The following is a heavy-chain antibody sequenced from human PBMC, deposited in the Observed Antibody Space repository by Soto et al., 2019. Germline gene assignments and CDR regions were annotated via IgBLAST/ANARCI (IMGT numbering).Heavy chain of an antibody. CDR3: ARLTSYGSSGYYCY. CDR2: ISSSSSYI. Sequence: EVQLVESGGGLVKPGGSLRLSCAASGFTFSSYSMNWVRQAPGKGLEWVSSISSSSSYIYYADSVKGRFTISRDNAKNSLYRQMNSLRAEDTAVYYCARLTSYGSSGYYCYWGQGTLVTVSS. V-gene: IGHV3-21*01. CDR1: GFTFSSYS. D-gene: IGHD3-22*01. J-gene: IGHJ4*02.